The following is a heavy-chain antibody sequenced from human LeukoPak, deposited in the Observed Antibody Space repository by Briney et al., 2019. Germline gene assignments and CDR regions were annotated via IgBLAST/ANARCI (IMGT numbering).Heavy chain of an antibody. Sequence: GASVKFSCKVSGYTFTSYAMHWVRQAPGQRLEWIGWINAGHGNTKYSQKFQGRVTITRDTSASTAYMELSSLRSEDTAVYYCARTGVVVVPAANYYGMDVWGQGTTVTVSS. CDR2: INAGHGNT. CDR1: GYTFTSYA. CDR3: ARTGVVVVPAANYYGMDV. V-gene: IGHV1-3*01. J-gene: IGHJ6*02. D-gene: IGHD2-2*01.